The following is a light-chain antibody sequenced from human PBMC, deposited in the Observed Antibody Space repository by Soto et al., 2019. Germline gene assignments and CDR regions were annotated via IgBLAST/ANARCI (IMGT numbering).Light chain of an antibody. CDR1: SSDVGSYNH. CDR2: NVN. J-gene: IGLJ1*01. V-gene: IGLV2-14*01. CDR3: SSFTSSTTYV. Sequence: QSALTQPRSVSGSPGQSVTISCTGTSSDVGSYNHVSWYQQHPGEVPKLIIFNVNDRPSGVSNRFSGSKSGNTASLTISGLQAEDEADYYCSSFTSSTTYVFGTGTK.